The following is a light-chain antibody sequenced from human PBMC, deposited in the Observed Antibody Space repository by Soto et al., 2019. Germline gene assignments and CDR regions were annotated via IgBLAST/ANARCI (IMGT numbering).Light chain of an antibody. Sequence: QSVLTQPASVSGSPGQSITISCTGTSSDVGGYNYVSWYQQHPGKAPKLMIYDVSNRPSGVSNRFSGSKSGNTASLTISGLQAEVDADYYCSSYTSSSTYVFGTGTKVTVL. J-gene: IGLJ1*01. V-gene: IGLV2-14*01. CDR3: SSYTSSSTYV. CDR1: SSDVGGYNY. CDR2: DVS.